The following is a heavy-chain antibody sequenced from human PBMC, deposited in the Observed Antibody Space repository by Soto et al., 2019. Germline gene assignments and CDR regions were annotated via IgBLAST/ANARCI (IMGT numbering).Heavy chain of an antibody. D-gene: IGHD3-22*01. CDR3: ARGPRIEVVMIFDY. CDR2: IYSGGST. CDR1: GFTVSSNY. J-gene: IGHJ4*02. Sequence: AGGSLRLSCAASGFTVSSNYMSWGRPAPGKGLEWVSVIYSGGSTYYADSVKGRFTISRDNSKNTLYLQMNSLTAADTAVYYCARGPRIEVVMIFDYWGQGTLVTVSS. V-gene: IGHV3-53*01.